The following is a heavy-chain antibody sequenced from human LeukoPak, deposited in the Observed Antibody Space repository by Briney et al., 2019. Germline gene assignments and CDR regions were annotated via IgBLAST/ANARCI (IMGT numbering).Heavy chain of an antibody. Sequence: GSLRLSCAVSGLTFSNAWLSWVRQAPGKGLEYMAGVSFDGTNKYYADSVKGRFTISRDNSRNTLYLQINSLRTADTALYYCARDGPLQSLDYWGQGTLVTVSS. CDR3: ARDGPLQSLDY. CDR2: VSFDGTNK. J-gene: IGHJ4*02. V-gene: IGHV3-30*03. D-gene: IGHD4-11*01. CDR1: GLTFSNAW.